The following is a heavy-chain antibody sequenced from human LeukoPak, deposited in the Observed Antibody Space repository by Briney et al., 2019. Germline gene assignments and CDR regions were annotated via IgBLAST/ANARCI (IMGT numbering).Heavy chain of an antibody. J-gene: IGHJ6*02. CDR1: GGSFSGYY. CDR3: ARVGAARSRNLNYYYYGMDV. Sequence: PSETLSLTCAVYGGSFSGYYWSWLRQPPGKGLEWIGEINHSGSTNYNPSLKSRVTISVDASKNQFSLKLSSVTAADTAVYYCARVGAARSRNLNYYYYGMDVWGQGTTVTVSS. V-gene: IGHV4-34*01. CDR2: INHSGST. D-gene: IGHD6-6*01.